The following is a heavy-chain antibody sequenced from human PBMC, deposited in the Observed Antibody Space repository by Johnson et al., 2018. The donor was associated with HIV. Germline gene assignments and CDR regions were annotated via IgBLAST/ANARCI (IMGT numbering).Heavy chain of an antibody. V-gene: IGHV3-15*01. CDR1: GFTFSNAW. CDR3: ATEPNAFDI. J-gene: IGHJ3*02. Sequence: VQLVESGGGLVKTGGSLRLSCAASGFTFSNAWMSWVRQAPGQGLEWVGRIKSKTDGWTTDYAAPVKGKFIISRDASKTTLYLQINSLKSEDTAVYYCATEPNAFDIWGQGTLVTVSS. CDR2: IKSKTDGWTT.